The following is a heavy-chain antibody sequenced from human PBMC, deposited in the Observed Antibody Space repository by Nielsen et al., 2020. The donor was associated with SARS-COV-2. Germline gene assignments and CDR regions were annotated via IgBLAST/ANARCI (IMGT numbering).Heavy chain of an antibody. V-gene: IGHV1-2*06. CDR1: GYTFTGYY. CDR3: ARDKWDIVVVVAAEGNWFDP. D-gene: IGHD2-15*01. Sequence: ASVKVSCKASGYTFTGYYMHWVRQAPGQGLEWMGRINPNSGGTNYAQKFQGRVTMTRDTSISTAYMELSRLRSDDTAVYNCARDKWDIVVVVAAEGNWFDPWGQGTLVTVSS. J-gene: IGHJ5*02. CDR2: INPNSGGT.